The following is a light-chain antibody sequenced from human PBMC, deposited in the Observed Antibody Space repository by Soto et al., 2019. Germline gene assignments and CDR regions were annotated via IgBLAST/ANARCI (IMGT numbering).Light chain of an antibody. V-gene: IGLV1-40*01. CDR2: GNS. CDR3: QSYNSSLTGYV. J-gene: IGLJ1*01. Sequence: QSVLTQPPSVSGAPGPSVTISCTGSSSNIGAGYDVHWYQQLPGTAPKVLIYGNSNRPSGVPDRFSGSKSGTSASLAITGLQAEDEADYNCQSYNSSLTGYVFGTGTKATV. CDR1: SSNIGAGYD.